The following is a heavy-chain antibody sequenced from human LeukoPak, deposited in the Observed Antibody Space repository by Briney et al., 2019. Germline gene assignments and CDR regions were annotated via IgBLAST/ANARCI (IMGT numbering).Heavy chain of an antibody. J-gene: IGHJ6*03. D-gene: IGHD2-15*01. Sequence: GGSLRLSCAASGFTLSDYNMRWIRQAPGKGLEWVSSISRSGSTKYYADSVKGRFTISRDNAKNSLFLQINSLRAEDTAVYYCARVLRYCSGGNCYSGGLGYMDVWGKGTTVTISS. CDR1: GFTLSDYN. CDR2: ISRSGSTK. CDR3: ARVLRYCSGGNCYSGGLGYMDV. V-gene: IGHV3-11*01.